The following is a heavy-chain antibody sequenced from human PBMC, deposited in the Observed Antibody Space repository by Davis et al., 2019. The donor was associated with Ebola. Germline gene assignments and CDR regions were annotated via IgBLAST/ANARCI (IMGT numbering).Heavy chain of an antibody. V-gene: IGHV1-69*04. CDR2: IVPVLDLA. CDR1: GGTFSSYA. D-gene: IGHD6-13*01. J-gene: IGHJ6*02. Sequence: SVNVSCKASGGTFSSYAFSWVRQVPGQGLEWMGRIVPVLDLASHAQRFQGRVTITADESTSTVYMELASLTFEDTAVYYCARTRKITSSSWYRHYYYYYGMDVWGQGTTVTVSS. CDR3: ARTRKITSSSWYRHYYYYYGMDV.